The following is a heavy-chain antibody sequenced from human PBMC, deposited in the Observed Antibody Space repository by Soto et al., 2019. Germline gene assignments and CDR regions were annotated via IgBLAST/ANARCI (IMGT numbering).Heavy chain of an antibody. J-gene: IGHJ4*02. D-gene: IGHD3-9*01. CDR1: GLAFSSYA. Sequence: GGSKRLSSASSGLAFSSYAMSSIRQTPGKGLEWVSAISGSGGSTYYADSVKGRFTISRDNSKNTLYLQMNSLRAEDTAVYYCAKDFFYFDWLPFDYWGQGTLVTVSS. CDR3: AKDFFYFDWLPFDY. V-gene: IGHV3-23*01. CDR2: ISGSGGST.